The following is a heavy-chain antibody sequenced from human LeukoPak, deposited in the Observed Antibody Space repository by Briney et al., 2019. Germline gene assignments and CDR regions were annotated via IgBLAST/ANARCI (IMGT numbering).Heavy chain of an antibody. Sequence: GASVKVSCKASGYTFTSYDINWVRQATGQGLEWMGWMNPNSGNTGYAQKFQGRVTITRNTSISTAYMELSSLRSEDTAVYYCARGVYYDSSGWYAFDIWGQGTMVTVSS. CDR1: GYTFTSYD. CDR2: MNPNSGNT. J-gene: IGHJ3*02. D-gene: IGHD3-22*01. V-gene: IGHV1-8*03. CDR3: ARGVYYDSSGWYAFDI.